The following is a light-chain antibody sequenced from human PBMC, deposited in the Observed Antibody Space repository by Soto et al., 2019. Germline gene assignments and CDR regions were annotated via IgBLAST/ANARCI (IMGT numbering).Light chain of an antibody. CDR3: QHYVSPPIT. Sequence: EIVMTQSPGTLSLSPGERATLSCRASQSVGTFFAWYQQKPGQAPRLLIYDASNRATGIPARFSGSGSGTDFTLTISRLEPEDFAVYYCQHYVSPPITFGQGTRLEIK. CDR2: DAS. CDR1: QSVGTF. J-gene: IGKJ5*01. V-gene: IGKV3-11*01.